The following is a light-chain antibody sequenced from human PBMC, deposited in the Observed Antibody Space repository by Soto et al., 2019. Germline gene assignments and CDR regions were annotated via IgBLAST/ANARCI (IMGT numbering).Light chain of an antibody. CDR1: QFINIY. CDR3: QQRHNWPTT. CDR2: EAS. V-gene: IGKV3-11*01. Sequence: EIVLTQSPATLSLSPGERATLSCKASQFINIYVAWYQHRPGQGPRLLIDEASKRATGIPARFSGSGSGTDLTLAIRSLETEDFGSYDGQQRHNWPTTFGGGAKVEI. J-gene: IGKJ4*01.